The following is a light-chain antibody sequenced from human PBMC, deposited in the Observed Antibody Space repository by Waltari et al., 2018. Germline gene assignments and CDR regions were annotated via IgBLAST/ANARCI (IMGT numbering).Light chain of an antibody. J-gene: IGLJ2*01. V-gene: IGLV1-47*01. CDR3: AAWDDGLRGPA. CDR2: ENS. CDR1: PPNLGSNF. Sequence: QSVLTQSPSVSETPGQTITISSSGRPPNLGSNFFNLYQQVPGTTPKRLIYENSQRPTGVPDRFSASKSGTSASLAISGLQSQDEADYYCAAWDDGLRGPAFGGGTKVTVL.